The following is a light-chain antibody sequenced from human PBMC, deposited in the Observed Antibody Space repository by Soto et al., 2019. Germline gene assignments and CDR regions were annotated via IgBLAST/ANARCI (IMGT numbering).Light chain of an antibody. CDR2: AAS. CDR3: QQYNEWPPFT. J-gene: IGKJ5*01. Sequence: IVLTQSPATLSVSPGERATLSCRASQSVRSNLAWYQQKPGQAPRLVIYAASTRATGIPDRFSGSVSGTEFTLTISSLHSEDFAVYYCQQYNEWPPFTFGQGTRLEIK. V-gene: IGKV3-15*01. CDR1: QSVRSN.